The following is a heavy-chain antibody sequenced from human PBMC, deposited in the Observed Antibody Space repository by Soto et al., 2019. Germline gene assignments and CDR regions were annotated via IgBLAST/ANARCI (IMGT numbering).Heavy chain of an antibody. J-gene: IGHJ5*02. V-gene: IGHV1-8*02. CDR1: GYTFINYD. CDR2: MNPGSGKT. Sequence: ASVKVSCKASGYTFINYDISWLRQSTGQGLEWMGWMNPGSGKTGYANKFQGRVTMTRDASTSTAHLELSSLTSEDTAVYYCARMASSGTLNWFDPWGQGTLVTVSS. CDR3: ARMASSGTLNWFDP.